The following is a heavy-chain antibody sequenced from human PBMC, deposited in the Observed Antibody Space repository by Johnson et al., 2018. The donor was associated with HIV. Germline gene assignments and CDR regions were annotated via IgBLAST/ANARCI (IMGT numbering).Heavy chain of an antibody. CDR2: ISDDGTNT. CDR1: EFSFSTYA. J-gene: IGHJ3*01. CDR3: VRDGNYYDRSGYRVDAFDV. Sequence: QVQLVESGGGVVQPGRSLRLSCAASEFSFSTYAMRWVRQAPGKGLEGVAVISDDGTNTDYADAVKGRFTISRDNSKNTLYLQMKSLIAEDTAVYYCVRDGNYYDRSGYRVDAFDVWGQGTMVTVSS. V-gene: IGHV3-30-3*01. D-gene: IGHD3-22*01.